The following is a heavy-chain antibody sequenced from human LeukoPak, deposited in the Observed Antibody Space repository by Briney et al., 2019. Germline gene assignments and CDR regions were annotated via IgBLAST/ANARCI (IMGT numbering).Heavy chain of an antibody. J-gene: IGHJ5*02. V-gene: IGHV4-34*01. CDR2: INHSGST. CDR3: ARGGRRKNWFDP. Sequence: SETLSLTCAVYGGSFSGYYWSWIRQPPGKGLEWIGEINHSGSTNYNPSLKSRVTISVDTSKNQFSLKLSSVTAADTAVYYCARGGRRKNWFDPWGQGTLVTVSS. CDR1: GGSFSGYY.